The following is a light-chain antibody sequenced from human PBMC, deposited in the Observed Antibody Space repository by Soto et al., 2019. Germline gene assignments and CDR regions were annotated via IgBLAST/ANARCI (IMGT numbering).Light chain of an antibody. J-gene: IGKJ5*01. CDR3: QQYGSSVIT. V-gene: IGKV3-20*01. CDR2: GAS. Sequence: EFVLTQSPGTLSLSPWERATLSCRASQSVSSSYLAWYQQKPGQAPRLLIYGASSRATGIPDRFSGSGSGTDFTLTISRLEPEDFAVYYCQQYGSSVITFGQGTRLEIK. CDR1: QSVSSSY.